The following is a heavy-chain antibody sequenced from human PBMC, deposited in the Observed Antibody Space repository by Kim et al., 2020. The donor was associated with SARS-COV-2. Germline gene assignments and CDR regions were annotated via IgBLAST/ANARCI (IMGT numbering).Heavy chain of an antibody. CDR3: AKAPGIAAAGTIHFDY. D-gene: IGHD6-13*01. CDR2: ISGSGGST. Sequence: GGSLRLSCAASGFTFSSYAMSWVRQAPGKGLEWVSAISGSGGSTYYADSVKGRFTISRDNSKNTLYLQMNSLRAEDTAVYYCAKAPGIAAAGTIHFDYWGQGTLVTVSS. CDR1: GFTFSSYA. J-gene: IGHJ4*02. V-gene: IGHV3-23*01.